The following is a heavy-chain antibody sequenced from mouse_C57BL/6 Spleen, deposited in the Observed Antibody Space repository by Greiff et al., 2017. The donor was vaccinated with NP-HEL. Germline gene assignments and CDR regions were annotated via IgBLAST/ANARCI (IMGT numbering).Heavy chain of an antibody. J-gene: IGHJ4*01. V-gene: IGHV2-5*01. CDR1: GFSLTSYG. Sequence: QVQLKQSGPGLVQPSQSLSITCTVSGFSLTSYGVHWVRQSPGKGLEWLGVIWRGGSTDYNAAFMSRLSITKDNSTSQVFFKMNSLQADDTAIYYCAKEAYYSTLYYAMDYWGQGTSVTVSS. CDR2: IWRGGST. CDR3: AKEAYYSTLYYAMDY. D-gene: IGHD2-5*01.